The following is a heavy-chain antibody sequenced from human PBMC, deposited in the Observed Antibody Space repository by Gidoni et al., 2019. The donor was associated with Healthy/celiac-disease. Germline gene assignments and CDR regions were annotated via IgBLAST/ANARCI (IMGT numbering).Heavy chain of an antibody. D-gene: IGHD3-3*01. V-gene: IGHV3-7*04. Sequence: EVQLVESGGGLVQPGGSLRLSCAAAGFTFSSYWMSWVRQAPGKGLEWVANIKKDGSEKYYVDSVKGRFTISRDNAKNSLYLQMNSLRAEDTAVYYCGRWRFYLFDYWGQGTLVTVSS. CDR1: GFTFSSYW. CDR2: IKKDGSEK. CDR3: GRWRFYLFDY. J-gene: IGHJ4*02.